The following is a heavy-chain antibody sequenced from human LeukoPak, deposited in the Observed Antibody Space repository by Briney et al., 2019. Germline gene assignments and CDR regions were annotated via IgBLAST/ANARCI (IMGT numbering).Heavy chain of an antibody. D-gene: IGHD2-2*01. CDR1: GFSFSNYA. Sequence: GRSLRLSCAASGFSFSNYAMHWVRQAPGKGLEWVSLISYDATNKYYADSMKGRFTISRDNSKNTLYLQMNSLRAEDTALYYCAKGNIAELPAAPYYWGQGTLVTVSS. CDR3: AKGNIAELPAAPYY. V-gene: IGHV3-30-3*01. CDR2: ISYDATNK. J-gene: IGHJ4*02.